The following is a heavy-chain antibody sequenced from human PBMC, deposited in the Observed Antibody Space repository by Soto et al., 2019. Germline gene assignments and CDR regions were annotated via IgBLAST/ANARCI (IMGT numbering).Heavy chain of an antibody. V-gene: IGHV5-51*01. J-gene: IGHJ5*02. CDR2: IYPGDSDT. Sequence: GESLKISCKGSGYSFTSYWIGWVRQMPGKGLEWMGIIYPGDSDTRYSPSFQGQVTISADKSISTAYLQWSSLKASDTAMYYCARTYYDFWSGYERNWFDPWGQGTLVTVSS. D-gene: IGHD3-3*01. CDR1: GYSFTSYW. CDR3: ARTYYDFWSGYERNWFDP.